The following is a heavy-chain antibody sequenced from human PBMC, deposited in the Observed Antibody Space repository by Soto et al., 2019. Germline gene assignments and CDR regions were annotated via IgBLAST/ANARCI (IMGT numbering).Heavy chain of an antibody. J-gene: IGHJ4*02. D-gene: IGHD6-19*01. CDR1: GFTFRNYA. Sequence: PGGSLRLSCAASGFTFRNYAMSWVRQAPGKGLEWVSGISTSGGTTHYADSVKGRFTISRDNSKNTLYLQMSSLRAEDTAIYYCTKDRIAVTAPLDYWGQGTLVTVPQ. CDR2: ISTSGGTT. V-gene: IGHV3-23*01. CDR3: TKDRIAVTAPLDY.